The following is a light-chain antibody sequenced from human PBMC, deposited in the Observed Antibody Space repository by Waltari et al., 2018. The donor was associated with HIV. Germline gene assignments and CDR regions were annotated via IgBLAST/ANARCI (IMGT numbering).Light chain of an antibody. V-gene: IGLV1-51*01. CDR1: SYNMGNNY. CDR3: GTWDSSLSAWV. CDR2: DSN. Sequence: QSVLTQPPSVSAAPGQKVTISCSGSSYNMGNNYVTWYQQLPETAPKLLIYDSNKRPSGIPDRFSGYKSGTSGTLAITGLQTGDEADYYCGTWDSSLSAWVFGGGTKLTVL. J-gene: IGLJ3*02.